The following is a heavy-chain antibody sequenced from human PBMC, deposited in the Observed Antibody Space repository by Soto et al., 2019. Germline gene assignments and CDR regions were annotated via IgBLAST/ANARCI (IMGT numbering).Heavy chain of an antibody. CDR1: GFTLRSYG. CDR3: AKDRYSGTYPTDFDD. CDR2: ISYDGGNE. J-gene: IGHJ4*02. V-gene: IGHV3-30*18. D-gene: IGHD1-26*01. Sequence: GGSLRLSCAGSGFTLRSYGIHWVRQAPGKGLEWVALISYDGGNEKYTESVKDRFTISRDDSHNVAYLQMSSLRTEDTAMYYCAKDRYSGTYPTDFDDWGQGSLVTVSS.